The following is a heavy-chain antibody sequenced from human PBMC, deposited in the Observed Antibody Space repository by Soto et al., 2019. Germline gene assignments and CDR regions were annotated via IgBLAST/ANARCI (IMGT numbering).Heavy chain of an antibody. V-gene: IGHV3-66*01. CDR3: ARVSIYYYYMDV. Sequence: EVQLVESGGGLVQPGGSLRLSCAASGFTVSSNYMSWVRQAPGKGLERVSVIYSGGSTYYADSVKGRFTISRDNTKNTLYLQINSLRAEDTAVYYCARVSIYYYYMDVLGKGTTVTVSS. CDR1: GFTVSSNY. CDR2: IYSGGST. J-gene: IGHJ6*03. D-gene: IGHD2-2*01.